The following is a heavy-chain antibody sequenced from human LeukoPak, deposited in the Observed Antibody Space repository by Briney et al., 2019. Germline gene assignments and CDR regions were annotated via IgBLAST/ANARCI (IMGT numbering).Heavy chain of an antibody. V-gene: IGHV1-69*06. J-gene: IGHJ4*02. CDR3: ARDRRLGSPLIDY. Sequence: ASVKVSCKASGDISRNYAISWVRQAPGQGLEWMGGIIPIFGTANYAQKFQGRVTITADKSTSTAYMELSSLRSEDTAVYYCARDRRLGSPLIDYWGQGTLVTVSS. D-gene: IGHD4-17*01. CDR2: IIPIFGTA. CDR1: GDISRNYA.